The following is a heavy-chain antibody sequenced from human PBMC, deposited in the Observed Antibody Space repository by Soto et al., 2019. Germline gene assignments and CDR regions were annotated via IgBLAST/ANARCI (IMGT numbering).Heavy chain of an antibody. J-gene: IGHJ4*02. Sequence: QVQLVQSGAEVKKPGASVKVSCKVSGYILSDLSLHWVRQAPGRGLEWMGGFDPEEGQTLYAQELEDRVTMTEDTSTQTAYMQLTSLTSEDTAVYYCAKGKRPPPPYSAYEPFDSWGQGTLVSVSS. CDR1: GYILSDLS. V-gene: IGHV1-24*01. CDR3: AKGKRPPPPYSAYEPFDS. CDR2: FDPEEGQT. D-gene: IGHD5-12*01.